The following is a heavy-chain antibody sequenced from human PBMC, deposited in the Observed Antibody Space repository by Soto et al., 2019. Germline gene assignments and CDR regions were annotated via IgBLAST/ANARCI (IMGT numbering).Heavy chain of an antibody. D-gene: IGHD2-15*01. Sequence: EVQLVESGGGLVQPGVSLRLSCAASGFTFSSYWMSWVRQAPGKGLEWVANIKQDGSEKYYVDSVKGRFTISRDNAKNSLYLQMNSLRAEDTAVYYCASPALKLGYCSGGSCPSDYWGQGTLVTVSS. CDR2: IKQDGSEK. CDR3: ASPALKLGYCSGGSCPSDY. CDR1: GFTFSSYW. J-gene: IGHJ4*02. V-gene: IGHV3-7*01.